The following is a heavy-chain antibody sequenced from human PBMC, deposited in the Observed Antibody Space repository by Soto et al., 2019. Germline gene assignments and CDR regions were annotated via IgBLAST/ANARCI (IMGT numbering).Heavy chain of an antibody. V-gene: IGHV3-7*01. CDR1: GFTFRSYW. J-gene: IGHJ6*04. Sequence: EVQLVESGGGLVQPGGSLRLSCAASGFTFRSYWMSWVRQAPGKGQEWVANMNQDGSAIYYVDSVKGRFTVSRDNAKDSLYLQMNNLRAEDTAVYYCARASADVWGKGTTVTVSS. CDR3: ARASADV. D-gene: IGHD1-26*01. CDR2: MNQDGSAI.